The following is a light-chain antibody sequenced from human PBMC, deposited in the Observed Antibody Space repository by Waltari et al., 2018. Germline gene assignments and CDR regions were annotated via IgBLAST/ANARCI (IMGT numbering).Light chain of an antibody. Sequence: DIPTTQSSYPLSASVGHTVILTCLGSQNILRYLAWYQQKPGKAPTLLIYRASNLETGVPSRFSGSGSGTDFTLTISSLHPDDFATYYCQQYNDYSWTFGQGTKVEI. CDR3: QQYNDYSWT. J-gene: IGKJ1*01. CDR2: RAS. V-gene: IGKV1-5*03. CDR1: QNILRY.